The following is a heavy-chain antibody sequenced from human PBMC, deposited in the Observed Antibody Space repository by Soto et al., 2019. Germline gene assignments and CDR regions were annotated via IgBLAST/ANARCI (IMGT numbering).Heavy chain of an antibody. D-gene: IGHD4-17*01. V-gene: IGHV3-74*01. Sequence: EVQLVESGGGLVQPGWSQRLSCAASGFTCSRYWMHWVRQAPGEGLMWVSRINSDGSMTSYADSVKGRFTISRDNAKNTVYLHMNRLRAEDTARYYCVRGKEQYNTRTYSDDDQRGQGPLGTVAA. CDR3: VRGKEQYNTRTYSDDDQ. CDR1: GFTCSRYW. J-gene: IGHJ4*02. CDR2: INSDGSMT.